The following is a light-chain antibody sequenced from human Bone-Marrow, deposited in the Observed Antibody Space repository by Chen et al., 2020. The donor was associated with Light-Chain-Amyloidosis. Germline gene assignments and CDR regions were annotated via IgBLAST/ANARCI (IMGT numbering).Light chain of an antibody. CDR1: DLPTKY. Sequence: SYELPQPPSVSVSPGQTARITCSGDDLPTKYAYWYQQKPGQAPVLVIHRDTERPSGMSERFSGSSSGTKATLTISGVQAEDEADYHCQSADSSGTYEVIFGGGTKLTVL. CDR2: RDT. CDR3: QSADSSGTYEVI. V-gene: IGLV3-25*03. J-gene: IGLJ2*01.